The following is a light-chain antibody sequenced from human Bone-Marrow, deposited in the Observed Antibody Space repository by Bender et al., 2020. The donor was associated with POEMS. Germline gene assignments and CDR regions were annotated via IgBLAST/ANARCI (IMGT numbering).Light chain of an antibody. CDR1: SSDVGSYNL. CDR2: EGS. V-gene: IGLV2-23*01. CDR3: SSWDDSLSGWV. J-gene: IGLJ3*02. Sequence: QSVLTQPASVSGSPGQSITISCTGTSSDVGSYNLVSWYQQHPGKAPKLLIYEGSKRPSGLSNRFSGSKSGNTASLTISGLQAEDEGDYYCSSWDDSLSGWVFGGGTKLTVL.